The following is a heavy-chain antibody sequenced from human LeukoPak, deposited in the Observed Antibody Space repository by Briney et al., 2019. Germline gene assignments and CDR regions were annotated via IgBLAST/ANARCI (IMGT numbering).Heavy chain of an antibody. V-gene: IGHV3-7*01. J-gene: IGHJ4*02. CDR2: IKQDGTET. Sequence: GGSLRLSCVGSGLTFNRYWMSWLRQAPGKGLEWVANIKQDGTETHYVDSVKGRFTISRDNAKSSLYLQMNSLRAEDTAVYYCARDCLGSQFWSGYYLGPDNYFDYWGQGSLVTVSS. D-gene: IGHD3-3*01. CDR3: ARDCLGSQFWSGYYLGPDNYFDY. CDR1: GLTFNRYW.